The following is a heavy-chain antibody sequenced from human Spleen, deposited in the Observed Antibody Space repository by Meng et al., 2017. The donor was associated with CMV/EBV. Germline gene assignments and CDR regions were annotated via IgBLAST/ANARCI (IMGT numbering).Heavy chain of an antibody. V-gene: IGHV1-46*01. CDR1: GYTFTSYY. CDR3: ASSIEARPGFDY. CDR2: INPSGGST. Sequence: ASVKVSCKASGYTFTSYYMHWVRQAPGQGLEWMGIINPSGGSTSYAQKFQGRVTMTRDTSTSTVYMELSSLRSEDTAVYYCASSIEARPGFDYWGQGTLVTVSS. J-gene: IGHJ4*02. D-gene: IGHD6-6*01.